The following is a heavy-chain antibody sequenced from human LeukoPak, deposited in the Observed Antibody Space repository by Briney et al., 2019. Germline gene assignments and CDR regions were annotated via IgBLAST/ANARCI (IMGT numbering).Heavy chain of an antibody. Sequence: GGSLRLSCAASGFTFSSYAMSWVRQAPGKGLEWVSAISGSGGSTYYADSVKGRFTIYRDNSKNTLYLQMNSLRAEDTAVYYCAKDWCSSGCLYDYWGQGTLVTVSS. CDR1: GFTFSSYA. J-gene: IGHJ4*02. CDR2: ISGSGGST. D-gene: IGHD6-19*01. V-gene: IGHV3-23*01. CDR3: AKDWCSSGCLYDY.